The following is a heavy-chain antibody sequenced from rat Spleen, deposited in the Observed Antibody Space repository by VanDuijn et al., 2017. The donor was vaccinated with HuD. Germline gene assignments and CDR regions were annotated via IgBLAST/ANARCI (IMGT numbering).Heavy chain of an antibody. J-gene: IGHJ2*01. Sequence: EVQLVESGGGLVQPGRSLRLSCVASGFTFNNYWMTWVRQAPTQGLEWVATISYGDSSGHSSTYYRDYVRGRFTISRYNTKSTLSLQMDSLRSEDTATYYCARRHYGYTDYFYYWGQGVMVPVSS. V-gene: IGHV5-29*01. D-gene: IGHD1-11*01. CDR1: GFTFNNYW. CDR3: ARRHYGYTDYFYY. CDR2: ISYGDSSGHSST.